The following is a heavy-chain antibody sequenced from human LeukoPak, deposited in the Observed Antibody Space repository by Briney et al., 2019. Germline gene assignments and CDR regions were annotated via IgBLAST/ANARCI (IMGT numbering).Heavy chain of an antibody. Sequence: PGGALRLSCAASGLTFSSYAMSWVRQAPGKGVEWVSAISGRGGSTYYADSVEGRFTISRDISKNTLYLQMNSLRAEDTAVYYCAKETKKGKTWIQLWTYFDYWGQGTLVTVSS. CDR1: GLTFSSYA. CDR2: ISGRGGST. J-gene: IGHJ4*02. V-gene: IGHV3-23*01. CDR3: AKETKKGKTWIQLWTYFDY. D-gene: IGHD5-18*01.